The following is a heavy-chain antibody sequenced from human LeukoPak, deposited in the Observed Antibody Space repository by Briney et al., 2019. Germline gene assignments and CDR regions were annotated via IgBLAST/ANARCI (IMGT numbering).Heavy chain of an antibody. J-gene: IGHJ4*02. V-gene: IGHV3-9*01. CDR3: AKDSGVVVPAAMGLDY. CDR2: ISWNSGSI. CDR1: GFTFDDYA. D-gene: IGHD2-2*01. Sequence: GGSLRLSCAASGFTFDDYAMHWVRQAPGKGLEWVSGISWNSGSIGYADSVKGRFTISRDNAKNSLYLQMNSLRAEDTALYYCAKDSGVVVPAAMGLDYWGQGTLVIVSS.